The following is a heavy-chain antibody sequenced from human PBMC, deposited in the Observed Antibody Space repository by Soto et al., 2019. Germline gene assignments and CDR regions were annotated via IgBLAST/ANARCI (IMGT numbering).Heavy chain of an antibody. D-gene: IGHD2-2*02. J-gene: IGHJ6*02. Sequence: QVQLVQSGAEVKKPGASVKVSCKASGYTFTSYDINWVRQATGQGLEWMGWMNPNSGNTGYAQKFQGRVTMTRNTSRSTAYMELSSLRSEDTAVYYCARRADCSSTSCYRTYYYYGMDVWGQGTTVTVSS. CDR2: MNPNSGNT. V-gene: IGHV1-8*01. CDR3: ARRADCSSTSCYRTYYYYGMDV. CDR1: GYTFTSYD.